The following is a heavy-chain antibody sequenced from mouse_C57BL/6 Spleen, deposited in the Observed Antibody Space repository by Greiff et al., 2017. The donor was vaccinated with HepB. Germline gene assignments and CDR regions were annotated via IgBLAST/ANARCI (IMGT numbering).Heavy chain of an antibody. CDR3: VRHIDGYYDYFDY. J-gene: IGHJ2*01. CDR1: GFSFNTYA. CDR2: IRSKSNNYAT. D-gene: IGHD2-3*01. V-gene: IGHV10-1*01. Sequence: EVQLVESGGGLVQPKGSLKLSCAASGFSFNTYAMNWVRQAPGKGLEWVARIRSKSNNYATYYADSVKDRFTISRDDSESMLYLQMNNLKTEDTAMYYCVRHIDGYYDYFDYWGQGTTLTVSS.